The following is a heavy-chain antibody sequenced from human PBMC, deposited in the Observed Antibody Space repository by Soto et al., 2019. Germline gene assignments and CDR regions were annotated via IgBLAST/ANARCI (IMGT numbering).Heavy chain of an antibody. V-gene: IGHV3-23*01. CDR3: AKDDHWGYCTTTSCYAALDY. Sequence: EVHLLESGGGLVQPGGSLRLSCAASGFSFSSYAMTWVRQAPGKGLEWVSAISNSGGRTYYADSVKGRFTISRDDSRKTLYLQMNSLRAEDTDVYYSAKDDHWGYCTTTSCYAALDYWGQGTLVTVSS. CDR1: GFSFSSYA. J-gene: IGHJ4*02. D-gene: IGHD2-2*01. CDR2: ISNSGGRT.